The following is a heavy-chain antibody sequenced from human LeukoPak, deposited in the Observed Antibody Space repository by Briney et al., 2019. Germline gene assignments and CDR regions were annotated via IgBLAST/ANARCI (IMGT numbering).Heavy chain of an antibody. J-gene: IGHJ4*02. Sequence: GGSLRLSCAASGFTFSSYGMHWVRQAPGKGLEWVAVISYDGSNKYYADSVKGRFTISRDNSKNTLYLQMNSLRAEDTAVYYCAKVLPKGAVAGPAHYWGQGTLVTVSS. CDR2: ISYDGSNK. CDR3: AKVLPKGAVAGPAHY. V-gene: IGHV3-30*18. D-gene: IGHD6-19*01. CDR1: GFTFSSYG.